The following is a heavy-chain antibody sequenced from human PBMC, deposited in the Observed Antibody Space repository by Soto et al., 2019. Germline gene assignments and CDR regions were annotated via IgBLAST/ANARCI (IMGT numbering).Heavy chain of an antibody. CDR1: GYPFTRYT. CDR2: INPDNGNT. J-gene: IGHJ5*02. Sequence: GASVKVSCRASGYPFTRYTMNWVRQAPGQRLEWMGWINPDNGNTKYSQKFQDRVIITRDTSASTAYMDLSSLRSEDTAVYYCARGIATGQLDPWGQGTLVTVSS. CDR3: ARGIATGQLDP. D-gene: IGHD2-15*01. V-gene: IGHV1-3*01.